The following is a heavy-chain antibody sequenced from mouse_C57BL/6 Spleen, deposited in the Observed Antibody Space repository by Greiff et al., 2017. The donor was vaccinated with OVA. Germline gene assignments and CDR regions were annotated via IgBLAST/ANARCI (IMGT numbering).Heavy chain of an antibody. CDR2: ISSGGDYI. Sequence: EVKLVESGGGLVKPGGSLKLSCAASGFTFSDYGMHWVRQAPEKGLEWVAYISSGGDYIYYADTVKGRFTISRDNARNTLYLQMSSLKSEDTAMYYCTREVGRYAMDYWGQGTSVTVSS. J-gene: IGHJ4*01. CDR3: TREVGRYAMDY. V-gene: IGHV5-17*03. D-gene: IGHD4-1*02. CDR1: GFTFSDYG.